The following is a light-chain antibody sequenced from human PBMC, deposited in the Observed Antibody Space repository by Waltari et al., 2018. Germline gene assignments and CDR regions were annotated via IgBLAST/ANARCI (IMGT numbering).Light chain of an antibody. Sequence: AIQMTQSPSSLSVSVGDRVTITCRASQGIRNDLGWYQQKPGKAPKLLIYAASRLQSGVPSRFSGSGSATDFTLTISSLQPEDFATYYCLQDYNYPRTFGQGTKLEIK. CDR2: AAS. V-gene: IGKV1-6*01. J-gene: IGKJ2*01. CDR3: LQDYNYPRT. CDR1: QGIRND.